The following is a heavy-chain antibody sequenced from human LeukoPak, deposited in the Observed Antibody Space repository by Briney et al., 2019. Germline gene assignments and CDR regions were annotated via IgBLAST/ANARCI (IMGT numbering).Heavy chain of an antibody. J-gene: IGHJ3*02. CDR1: GGSISSGSYY. D-gene: IGHD2-21*01. CDR2: IYISGST. Sequence: SETLSLTCTVSGGSISSGSYYWSWIRQPAGKGLEWIGRIYISGSTSYNPSLKSRVTISVDTSKNQFSLKLSPVTAADTAVYYCARSKSCGGDCYAFDIWGQGTMVTVSS. CDR3: ARSKSCGGDCYAFDI. V-gene: IGHV4-61*02.